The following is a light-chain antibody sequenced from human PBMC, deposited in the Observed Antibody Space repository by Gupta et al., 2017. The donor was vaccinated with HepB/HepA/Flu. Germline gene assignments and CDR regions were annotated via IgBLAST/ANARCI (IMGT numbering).Light chain of an antibody. J-gene: IGKJ1*01. CDR2: RAS. CDR3: QQYYSFRT. V-gene: IGKV1-5*03. CDR1: QSIGNN. Sequence: DIWLTQSPSTLPASVGDRVTITCRASQSIGNNLAWYQQKPVKGPNVLIYRASTLESGVPSRFSGSESGTEFTLTISSLQPDDFATYYCQQYYSFRTCGQESKVEIK.